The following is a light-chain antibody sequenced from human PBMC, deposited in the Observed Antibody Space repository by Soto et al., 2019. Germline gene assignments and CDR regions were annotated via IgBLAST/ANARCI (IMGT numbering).Light chain of an antibody. CDR1: QRISGW. CDR2: DVS. Sequence: DIQMTQSPSSLSASVGDRVTITCRASQRISGWLAWHQQKPGKAPKLLIYDVSALKRGIPPRFSGSGSGTEIAITSSSLQPEYMAAYAQQQYDSFAATFGQGTKVDIK. J-gene: IGKJ1*01. V-gene: IGKV1-5*01. CDR3: QQYDSFAAT.